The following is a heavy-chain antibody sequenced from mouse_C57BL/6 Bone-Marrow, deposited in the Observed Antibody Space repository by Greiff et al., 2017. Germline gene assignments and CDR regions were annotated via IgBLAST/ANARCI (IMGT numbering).Heavy chain of an antibody. V-gene: IGHV1-82*01. J-gene: IGHJ2*01. Sequence: QVQLQQSGPELVKPGASVKISCKASGYAFSSSWMNWVKQRPGKGLEWIGRIYPGDGDTNYNGKFKGKATLTADKSSSTAYMQLSSLTSEDSAVYFYARFITTVVADYWGQGTTLTVSS. CDR3: ARFITTVVADY. CDR1: GYAFSSSW. D-gene: IGHD1-1*01. CDR2: IYPGDGDT.